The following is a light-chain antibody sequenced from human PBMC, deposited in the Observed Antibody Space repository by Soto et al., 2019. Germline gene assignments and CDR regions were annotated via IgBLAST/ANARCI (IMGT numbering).Light chain of an antibody. V-gene: IGKV3-20*01. CDR2: GAS. J-gene: IGKJ1*01. CDR1: QSVSSNY. Sequence: ETVLTQSPGTLSLSPGERATLSCRASQSVSSNYLAWYQQKPGQAPRLLMYGASTMATGIPDRFSGSGSGTDFTLPISRPEPEDFAVYYCQQFGRSPPSWTFGQGTKVEIK. CDR3: QQFGRSPPSWT.